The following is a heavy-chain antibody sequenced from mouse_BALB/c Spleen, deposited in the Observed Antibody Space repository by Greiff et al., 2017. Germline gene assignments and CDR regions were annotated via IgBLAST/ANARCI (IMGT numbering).Heavy chain of an antibody. V-gene: IGHV5-9-3*01. CDR1: GFTFSSYA. CDR2: ISSGGSYT. CDR3: ARHEAMDY. J-gene: IGHJ4*01. Sequence: EVKLVESGGGLVKPGGSLKLSCAASGFTFSSYAMSWVRQTPEKRLAWVATISSGGSYTYYPDSVKGRFTISRDNAKNTLYLQMSSLRSEDTAMYYCARHEAMDYWGQGTSVTVSS.